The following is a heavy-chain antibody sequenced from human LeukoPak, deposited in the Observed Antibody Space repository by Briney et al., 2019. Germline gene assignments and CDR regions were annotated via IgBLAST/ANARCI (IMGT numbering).Heavy chain of an antibody. CDR1: GFTFSSYE. Sequence: PGGSLRLSCAASGFTFSSYEMNWVRQAPGKGLEWVSYISSSGSTIYYADSVKGRFTISRDNSKNTLYLQMNSLRAEDTAVYYCAKDAEYYGSERVCHFDPWGQGTLVSVSS. CDR3: AKDAEYYGSERVCHFDP. V-gene: IGHV3-48*03. CDR2: ISSSGSTI. D-gene: IGHD3-10*01. J-gene: IGHJ5*02.